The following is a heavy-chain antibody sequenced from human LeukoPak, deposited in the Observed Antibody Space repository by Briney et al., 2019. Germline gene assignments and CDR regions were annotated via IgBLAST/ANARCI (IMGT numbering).Heavy chain of an antibody. CDR3: ARDSDYYGSGSYSPDY. CDR1: GFTFSSYG. D-gene: IGHD3-10*01. V-gene: IGHV3-33*01. Sequence: GGSLRLSCAASGFTFSSYGMHWVRQAPGKGLEWVAVIWYDGSNKYYADSVKGRFTISRGNSKNTLYLQMNSLRAEDTAVYYCARDSDYYGSGSYSPDYWGQGTLVTVSS. CDR2: IWYDGSNK. J-gene: IGHJ4*02.